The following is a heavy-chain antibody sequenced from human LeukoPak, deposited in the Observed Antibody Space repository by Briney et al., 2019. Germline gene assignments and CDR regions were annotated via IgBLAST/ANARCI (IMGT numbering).Heavy chain of an antibody. CDR1: GFTFSSYS. J-gene: IGHJ4*02. CDR3: VREDLGIEY. V-gene: IGHV3-21*04. CDR2: ISSSSSYI. Sequence: GGFLRLSCAASGFTFSSYSMNWVRQAPGKGLEWVSSISSSSSYIYYADSVKGRFTISRDSSKKTLYLQMNSLRAEDTAVYYCVREDLGIEYWGQGTLVTVS. D-gene: IGHD3/OR15-3a*01.